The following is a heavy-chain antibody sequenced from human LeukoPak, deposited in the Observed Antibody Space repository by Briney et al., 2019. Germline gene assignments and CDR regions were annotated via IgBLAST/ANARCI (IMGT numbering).Heavy chain of an antibody. CDR3: ARRDYYGSGVDY. J-gene: IGHJ4*02. V-gene: IGHV1-69*13. CDR2: IIPIFGTA. CDR1: GGTFSSYA. Sequence: VSSVKVSCKASGGTFSSYAISWVRQAPGQGLEWMGGIIPIFGTANYAQKFQGRVTITADESTSTAYMELSSLRSEDTAVYYCARRDYYGSGVDYWGQGTLVTVSS. D-gene: IGHD3-10*01.